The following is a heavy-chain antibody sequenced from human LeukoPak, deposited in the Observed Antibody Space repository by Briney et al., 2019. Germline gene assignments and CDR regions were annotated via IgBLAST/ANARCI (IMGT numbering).Heavy chain of an antibody. Sequence: SETLSLTCTVSGGSISSYYWSWIRRPPGKGLEWIGYIYYSGSTNYNPSLKSRVTISVDTSKNQFSLKLSSVTAADTAIYYCARDFSSSSTVYYYYYMDVWGKGTTVTVSS. J-gene: IGHJ6*03. D-gene: IGHD6-6*01. CDR3: ARDFSSSSTVYYYYYMDV. CDR2: IYYSGST. CDR1: GGSISSYY. V-gene: IGHV4-59*12.